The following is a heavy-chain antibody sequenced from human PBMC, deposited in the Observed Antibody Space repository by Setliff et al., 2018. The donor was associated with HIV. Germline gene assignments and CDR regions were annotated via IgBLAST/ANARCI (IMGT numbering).Heavy chain of an antibody. CDR2: IYYTGNI. Sequence: SETLSLTCRVSGGLMSGYFWSWVRQPPGKGLEWVAYIYYTGNINQNPSLKSRVTISMDSSKRQFYLKLSSLTAADTAVYYCVRGRYCSGSNCPRLDNWGQGILGTVSS. CDR3: VRGRYCSGSNCPRLDN. D-gene: IGHD2-15*01. V-gene: IGHV4-59*01. CDR1: GGLMSGYF. J-gene: IGHJ4*02.